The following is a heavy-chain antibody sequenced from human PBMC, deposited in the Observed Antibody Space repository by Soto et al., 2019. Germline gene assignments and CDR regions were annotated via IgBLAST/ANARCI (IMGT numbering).Heavy chain of an antibody. J-gene: IGHJ4*02. CDR1: GGSISSGDYY. D-gene: IGHD3-10*01. CDR3: AGGIYGQFDY. V-gene: IGHV4-30-4*01. Sequence: QVQLQESGPGLVKPSQTLSLTCTVSGGSISSGDYYWSWIRQPPGKGLGWIGDTYYSGSTYYNPSLKSRVTISVDTSKNQRPLNLSSVTAADTAVYYCAGGIYGQFDYWGQGTLVTVSS. CDR2: TYYSGST.